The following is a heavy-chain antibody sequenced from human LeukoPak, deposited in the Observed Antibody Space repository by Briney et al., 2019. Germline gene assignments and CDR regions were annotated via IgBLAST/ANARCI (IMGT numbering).Heavy chain of an antibody. Sequence: GGSLRLCCAASGFTFSSYAMSWVRQAPGKGLEWVSAISGSGGSSYYADSVKGRFTISRDNSKNTLYLQINSLRAEDTAVYYCAKLLWGYDAFDIWGQGTMVTVSS. J-gene: IGHJ3*02. CDR3: AKLLWGYDAFDI. D-gene: IGHD2-21*01. V-gene: IGHV3-23*01. CDR1: GFTFSSYA. CDR2: ISGSGGSS.